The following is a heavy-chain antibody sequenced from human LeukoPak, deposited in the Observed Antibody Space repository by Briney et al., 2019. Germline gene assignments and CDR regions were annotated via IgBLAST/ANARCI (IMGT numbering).Heavy chain of an antibody. CDR2: ISYDGSNK. CDR1: GFTFSSYA. J-gene: IGHJ3*02. CDR3: AREDLVGAPFDI. V-gene: IGHV3-30*04. D-gene: IGHD1-26*01. Sequence: GGSLRLSCAASGFTFSSYAMSWVRQAPGKGLEWVAVISYDGSNKYYADSVKGRFTISRDNSKNTLYLQMNSLRAEDTAVYYCAREDLVGAPFDIWGQGTMVTVSS.